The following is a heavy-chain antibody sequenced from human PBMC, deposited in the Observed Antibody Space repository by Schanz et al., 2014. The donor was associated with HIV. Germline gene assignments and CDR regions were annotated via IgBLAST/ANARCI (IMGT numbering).Heavy chain of an antibody. CDR3: ARGVRRDCRTPDCNTGWFDP. D-gene: IGHD2-15*01. Sequence: QVHLQQWGAGLLKPSETLSLTCAVYGGSFSGYYWSWIRQPPGKGLEWIGEINHSGSTNYSPSLKSRVTIPVAASKRQFSLTLASVTAADTAVYYCARGVRRDCRTPDCNTGWFDPWGQGTLVTVSS. CDR1: GGSFSGYY. V-gene: IGHV4-34*02. J-gene: IGHJ5*02. CDR2: INHSGST.